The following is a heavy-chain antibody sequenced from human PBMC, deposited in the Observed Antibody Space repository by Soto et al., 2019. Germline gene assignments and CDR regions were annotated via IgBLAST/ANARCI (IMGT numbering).Heavy chain of an antibody. V-gene: IGHV3-7*01. CDR3: ARVYNSNMDV. CDR2: IKQDGSEK. J-gene: IGHJ6*04. Sequence: EVQLVESGGGLVQPGGSLRLSCEASGFPFSYYWMSWVRQAPGKGLEWVANIKQDGSEKYYVDSVRGRFTISRDNAKNSLYLQLNNLRADDTAVYCCARVYNSNMDVWDKGTTVTVSS. CDR1: GFPFSYYW. D-gene: IGHD6-19*01.